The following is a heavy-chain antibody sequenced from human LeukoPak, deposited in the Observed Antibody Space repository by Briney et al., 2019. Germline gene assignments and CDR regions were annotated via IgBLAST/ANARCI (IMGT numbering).Heavy chain of an antibody. CDR1: GGSISSGGYY. D-gene: IGHD2-2*01. CDR3: ARGSRSSTSSDAFDI. Sequence: SETLSLTCTVSGGSISSGGYYWSWIRQPPGKGLEWIGYIYHSGSTYYNPSLKSRVTISVDRSKNQFSLKLSSVTAADTAVYYCARGSRSSTSSDAFDIWGQGTMVTVSS. V-gene: IGHV4-30-2*01. J-gene: IGHJ3*02. CDR2: IYHSGST.